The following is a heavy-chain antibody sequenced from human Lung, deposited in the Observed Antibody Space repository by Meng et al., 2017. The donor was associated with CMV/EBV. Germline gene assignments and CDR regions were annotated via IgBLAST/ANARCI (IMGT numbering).Heavy chain of an antibody. J-gene: IGHJ4*02. CDR2: IHTGDSET. CDR3: ATVGPEQRFDN. V-gene: IGHV5-51*01. D-gene: IGHD4-11*01. Sequence: GGSXRLXCNGSGQTFTTYWIAWVRQMPGKGLEWIGVIHTGDSETRYSPSFQGPVTISTDISLSVAYLQWSSLKASDTAIFFCATVGPEQRFDNWCQGTLVTVSS. CDR1: GQTFTTYW.